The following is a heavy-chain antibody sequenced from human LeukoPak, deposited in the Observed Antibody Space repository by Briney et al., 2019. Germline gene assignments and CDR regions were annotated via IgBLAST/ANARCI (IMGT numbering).Heavy chain of an antibody. CDR1: GFTFSSYG. Sequence: GGSLRLSCAASGFTFSSYGMHWVRQAPGKGLEWVAVIWYDGSNKYYADSVKGRFTISRDNSKNTLYLQMNSLRAEDTAVYYRAKVSGKKLWSEFYYRGPGTLVTVSS. D-gene: IGHD5-18*01. V-gene: IGHV3-33*06. CDR3: AKVSGKKLWSEFYY. J-gene: IGHJ4*02. CDR2: IWYDGSNK.